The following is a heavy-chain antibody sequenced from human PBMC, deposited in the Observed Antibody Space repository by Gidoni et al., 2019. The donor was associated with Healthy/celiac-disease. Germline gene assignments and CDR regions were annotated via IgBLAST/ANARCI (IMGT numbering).Heavy chain of an antibody. CDR1: GFTFRRYA. CDR2: ISGSGGST. Sequence: EVQPLESGGGLVQPGGSLRLSCAASGFTFRRYAMSWVRQAPGKGLGWVSAISGSGGSTYYADSVKGRFTISRDNSKNTLYLQMNSLRAEDTAVYYCAKDRHYRTVADAFDIWGQGTMVTVSS. J-gene: IGHJ3*02. D-gene: IGHD4-17*01. V-gene: IGHV3-23*01. CDR3: AKDRHYRTVADAFDI.